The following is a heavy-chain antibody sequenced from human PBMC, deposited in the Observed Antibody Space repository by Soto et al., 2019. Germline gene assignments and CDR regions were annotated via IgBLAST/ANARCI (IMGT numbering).Heavy chain of an antibody. CDR3: ARRTYYDSSGHG. CDR2: IIPTLGSA. J-gene: IGHJ4*02. D-gene: IGHD3-22*01. Sequence: EASVKVSCKASGGTFSSYAISWVRQAPGQGLELMGGIIPTLGSANYAQKFQGRVTITADESTSTAYMEMSGLRFEDTAMYYCARRTYYDSSGHGWGQGTLVTVYS. V-gene: IGHV1-69*13. CDR1: GGTFSSYA.